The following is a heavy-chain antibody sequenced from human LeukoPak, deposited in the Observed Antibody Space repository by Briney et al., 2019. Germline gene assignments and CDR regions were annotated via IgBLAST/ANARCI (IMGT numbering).Heavy chain of an antibody. Sequence: SETLSLTCTVSGGSISSYYWSWIRQPPGKGLEWIGYIYYSGSTNYNPSLKSRVTISVDTSKNQFSLKLSSVTAADTAVYYCARDAEGYFDYWGQGTLVTVSS. CDR3: ARDAEGYFDY. CDR2: IYYSGST. J-gene: IGHJ4*02. CDR1: GGSISSYY. V-gene: IGHV4-59*01.